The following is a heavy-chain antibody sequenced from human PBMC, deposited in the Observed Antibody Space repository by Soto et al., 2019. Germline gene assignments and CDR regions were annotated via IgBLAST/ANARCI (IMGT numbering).Heavy chain of an antibody. CDR3: AKSLVFVDHAYMDV. D-gene: IGHD2-21*01. V-gene: IGHV1-69*02. CDR1: GGSFISYI. CDR2: SIPIQGRA. J-gene: IGHJ6*03. Sequence: QVQLVQSGAEVRKPGSSVKVSCEASGGSFISYIFTWLRQAPGQGLEWMGRSIPIQGRADYALKFQDRVTITADRSTQTVDMELRSLRPEDTALYYCAKSLVFVDHAYMDVWGKGTTVTVSS.